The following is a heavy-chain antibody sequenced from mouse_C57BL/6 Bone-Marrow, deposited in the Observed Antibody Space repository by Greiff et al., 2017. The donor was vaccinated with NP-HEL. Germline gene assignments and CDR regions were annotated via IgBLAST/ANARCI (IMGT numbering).Heavy chain of an antibody. D-gene: IGHD2-3*01. J-gene: IGHJ3*01. V-gene: IGHV5-9-1*02. CDR3: TRVFGGYSLFAY. CDR1: GFTFSSYA. Sequence: DVKLVESGEGLVKPGGSLNLSCAASGFTFSSYAMSWVRQTPEKRLEWVAYLSSGGDYIYYADTVKGRFTISRDNARNTLYLQMSSLKSEDTAMYYCTRVFGGYSLFAYWGQGTLVTVSA. CDR2: LSSGGDYI.